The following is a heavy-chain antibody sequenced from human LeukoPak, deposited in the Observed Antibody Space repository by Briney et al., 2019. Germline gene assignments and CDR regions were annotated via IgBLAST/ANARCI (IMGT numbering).Heavy chain of an antibody. CDR2: IYSGGST. CDR1: GFTVSSNY. V-gene: IGHV3-53*01. CDR3: ARSPQSGSGWYDYFDF. Sequence: PGGSLRLSCAASGFTVSSNYMSWVRQAPGKGLEWVSVIYSGGSTYYADSVKGRFTISRDNSKNTLYLQMNSLRAEDTAVYYCARSPQSGSGWYDYFDFWGQGTLVTVSS. J-gene: IGHJ4*02. D-gene: IGHD6-19*01.